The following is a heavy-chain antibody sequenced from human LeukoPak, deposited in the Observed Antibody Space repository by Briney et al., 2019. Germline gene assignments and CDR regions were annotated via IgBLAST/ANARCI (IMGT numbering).Heavy chain of an antibody. V-gene: IGHV1-69*06. CDR2: IIPIFGTA. CDR3: ATDGYPRRVSGMNV. CDR1: GGTFSSYA. J-gene: IGHJ6*02. D-gene: IGHD5-18*01. Sequence: ASVKVSCTASGGTFSSYAISWVRQAPGQGLEWMGGIIPIFGTANYAQKFQGRVTMTEDTSTDTAYMELSSLRSEDTAVYYCATDGYPRRVSGMNVWGQGTTVTVSS.